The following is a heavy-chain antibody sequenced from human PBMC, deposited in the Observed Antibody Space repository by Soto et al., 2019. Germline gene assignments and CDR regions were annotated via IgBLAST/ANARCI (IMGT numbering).Heavy chain of an antibody. V-gene: IGHV1-69*01. CDR1: GGTFSSYA. D-gene: IGHD3-10*01. Sequence: QVQLVQSGAEVKKPGSSVKVSCKASGGTFSSYAISWVRQAPGQGLEWMGGIIPIFGTANYAQKFQGRVTITADESTSTAYMELSSLRSEDTAVYYCARALTMVRGVIYGAFDPWGQGTLVNVSS. CDR3: ARALTMVRGVIYGAFDP. CDR2: IIPIFGTA. J-gene: IGHJ5*02.